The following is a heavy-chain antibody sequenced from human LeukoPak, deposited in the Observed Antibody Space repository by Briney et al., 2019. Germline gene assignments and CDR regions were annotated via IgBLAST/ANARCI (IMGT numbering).Heavy chain of an antibody. D-gene: IGHD1-26*01. CDR2: IRSDGSIT. V-gene: IGHV3-74*01. Sequence: PGGSLRLSCAASGFTFSGYWMHWVRQAPGKGLAWVSVIRSDGSITTYADSVKGRFTMSRDTAKNTLYLQMNSLRAEDTAVYYCARDGRSGNFDKWGQGTLVSVSS. CDR1: GFTFSGYW. J-gene: IGHJ4*02. CDR3: ARDGRSGNFDK.